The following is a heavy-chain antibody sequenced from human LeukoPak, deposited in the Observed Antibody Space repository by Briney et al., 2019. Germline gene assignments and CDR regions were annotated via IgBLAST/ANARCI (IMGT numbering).Heavy chain of an antibody. CDR3: ARRWTGENAFEI. Sequence: SETLSLTCIVSGGSISSRHWGWIRQPAGKGLEWIGHIYYTGSTNYNPSLKSRVTMSVDTSTNHFSLKLTSVTAADTAVYYCARRWTGENAFEIWGQGTMVTVSS. V-gene: IGHV4-4*07. CDR1: GGSISSRH. D-gene: IGHD3/OR15-3a*01. CDR2: IYYTGST. J-gene: IGHJ3*02.